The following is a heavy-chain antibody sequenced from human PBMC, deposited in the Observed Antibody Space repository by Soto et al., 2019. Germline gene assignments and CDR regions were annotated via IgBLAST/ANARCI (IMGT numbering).Heavy chain of an antibody. CDR1: GFTFSDYY. V-gene: IGHV3-11*01. D-gene: IGHD5-18*01. CDR2: ISSSGSTI. CDR3: ARTKDTAMAPYYYYGMDV. Sequence: GSLRLSCAASGFTFSDYYMSWIRQAPGKGLEWVSYISSSGSTIYYADSVKGRFTISRDNAKNSLYLQMNSLRAEDTAVYYCARTKDTAMAPYYYYGMDVWGQGTTVTVSS. J-gene: IGHJ6*02.